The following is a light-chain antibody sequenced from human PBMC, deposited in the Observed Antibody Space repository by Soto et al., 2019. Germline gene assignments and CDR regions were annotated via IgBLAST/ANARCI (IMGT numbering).Light chain of an antibody. CDR3: YSYTGTRTHWV. CDR2: EVN. J-gene: IGLJ3*02. V-gene: IGLV2-23*02. CDR1: SGDVGTYNL. Sequence: QSVLTQPASVSGSPGQSITISCTGASGDVGTYNLVSWYQQYPGKAPKLMIYEVNKRPSGVSDRFSGSKSGYTASLTISGLQAEDEADYYCYSYTGTRTHWVFGGGTKVTVL.